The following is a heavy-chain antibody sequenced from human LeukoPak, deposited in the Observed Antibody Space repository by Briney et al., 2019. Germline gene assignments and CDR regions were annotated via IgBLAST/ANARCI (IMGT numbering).Heavy chain of an antibody. CDR2: IYHSGST. CDR1: GYSISSGYY. D-gene: IGHD6-13*01. Sequence: KPSETLSLTCAVSGYSISSGYYWGWIRQPPGKGLEWIGSIYHSGSTYYNPSLKSRGTLSVDTSKHPFSLKLSSVTAADTAVYYCARSGYSSSWSWFDPWGQGTLVTVSS. CDR3: ARSGYSSSWSWFDP. V-gene: IGHV4-38-2*01. J-gene: IGHJ5*02.